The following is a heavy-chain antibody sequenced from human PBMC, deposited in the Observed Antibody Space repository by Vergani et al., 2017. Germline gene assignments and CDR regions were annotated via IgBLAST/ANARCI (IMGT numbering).Heavy chain of an antibody. J-gene: IGHJ6*02. CDR2: IYSGGST. Sequence: EVQLVEPGGGLVQPGGSLRLSCAAPGFTVSSNYMSWVRQAPGKGLEWVSVIYSGGSTYYADSVKGRFTISRDNSKNTLYLQMNSLRAEDTAVYYCARDSQTVAGMRYGMYVWGQGTTVTVSS. D-gene: IGHD6-19*01. V-gene: IGHV3-66*02. CDR1: GFTVSSNY. CDR3: ARDSQTVAGMRYGMYV.